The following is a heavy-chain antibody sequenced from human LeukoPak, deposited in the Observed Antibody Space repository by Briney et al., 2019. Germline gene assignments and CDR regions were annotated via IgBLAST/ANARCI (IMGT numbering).Heavy chain of an antibody. D-gene: IGHD3-10*01. V-gene: IGHV1-18*01. Sequence: ASVTVSCKASGYTFTSHAISWVRQAPGQGLEWMGWLSAYNRNTNFEQKFQGRVTMTTDTSTSTAYMELRSLRSDDTAVYYCARGPPRGSSDDYFDYWGQGTLVTVSS. J-gene: IGHJ4*02. CDR2: LSAYNRNT. CDR1: GYTFTSHA. CDR3: ARGPPRGSSDDYFDY.